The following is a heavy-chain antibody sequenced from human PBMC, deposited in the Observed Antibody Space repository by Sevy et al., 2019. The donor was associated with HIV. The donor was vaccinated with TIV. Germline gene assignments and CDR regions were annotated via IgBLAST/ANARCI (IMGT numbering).Heavy chain of an antibody. CDR3: ARGKLGVSTTYLDLDY. CDR2: IKDDGSRA. D-gene: IGHD1-26*01. V-gene: IGHV3-74*01. Sequence: GGSLRLSCAASGFTFSRYWMHWVRQAPGKGLMWVSHIKDDGSRAFFADSVKGRFTISRDNAKNTLYLQMNSLRAEDTAIYYCARGKLGVSTTYLDLDYWGLGTLVTFS. CDR1: GFTFSRYW. J-gene: IGHJ4*02.